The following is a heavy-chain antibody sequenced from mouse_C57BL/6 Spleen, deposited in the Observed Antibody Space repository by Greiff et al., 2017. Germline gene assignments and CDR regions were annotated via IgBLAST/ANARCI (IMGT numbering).Heavy chain of an antibody. CDR2: IDPSDSYT. J-gene: IGHJ1*03. CDR3: ARGEGYHWYFDV. D-gene: IGHD2-2*01. Sequence: VQLQQSGAELVMPGASVKLSCKASGYTFTSYWMHWVKQRPGQGLEWIGEIDPSDSYTNYNQKFKGKSTLTVDKSSSTAYMQLSSLTSEDSAVYYCARGEGYHWYFDVWGTGTTVTVSS. CDR1: GYTFTSYW. V-gene: IGHV1-69*01.